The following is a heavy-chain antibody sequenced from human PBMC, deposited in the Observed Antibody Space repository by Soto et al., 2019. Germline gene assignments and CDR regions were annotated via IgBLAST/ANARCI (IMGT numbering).Heavy chain of an antibody. Sequence: PSETLSLTCTVSGGSISSGGNYWTWVRQYPGKGLEWIGYMYYSGITYHNPSLKSRIIISVDTSKNQFSLSLSSVTAADTAMYYCARAINDFWSGFSYYFDSWGPGTLVTV. CDR1: GGSISSGGNY. D-gene: IGHD3-3*01. CDR3: ARAINDFWSGFSYYFDS. CDR2: MYYSGIT. J-gene: IGHJ4*02. V-gene: IGHV4-31*03.